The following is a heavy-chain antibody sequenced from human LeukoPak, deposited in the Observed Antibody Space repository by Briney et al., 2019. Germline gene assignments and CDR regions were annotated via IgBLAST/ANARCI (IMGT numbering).Heavy chain of an antibody. Sequence: PGGSQRLSCVGSGFTFGVYSMSWVLRVPRRGLEWGANIKQDGSEQYYVDSVKGRFTISRDNAKNSLYLQMNSLRAEDTAVYYCARPRGYCSGGSCRYYFDYWGQGTLVTVSS. J-gene: IGHJ4*02. CDR3: ARPRGYCSGGSCRYYFDY. CDR1: GFTFGVYS. D-gene: IGHD2-15*01. V-gene: IGHV3-7*01. CDR2: IKQDGSEQ.